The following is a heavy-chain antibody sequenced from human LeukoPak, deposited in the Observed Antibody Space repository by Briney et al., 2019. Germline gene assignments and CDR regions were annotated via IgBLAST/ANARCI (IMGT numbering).Heavy chain of an antibody. CDR1: GGSFSGYY. CDR2: INHSGST. J-gene: IGHJ6*03. D-gene: IGHD3-22*01. CDR3: ARVPNYYDSRGYSGSNYYMDV. Sequence: SETLSLTCAVYGGSFSGYYWSWIRQPPGKGLEWIGEINHSGSTNYNPSLKSRVTISVDTSKNQFSLKLSSVSAADTAVYYCARVPNYYDSRGYSGSNYYMDVWGKGTTVTVSS. V-gene: IGHV4-34*01.